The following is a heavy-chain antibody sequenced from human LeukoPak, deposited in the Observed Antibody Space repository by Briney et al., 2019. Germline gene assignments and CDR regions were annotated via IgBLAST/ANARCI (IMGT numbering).Heavy chain of an antibody. Sequence: GASVKVSCKASGYTFTSYYMHWVRQAPGQGLEWMGIINPSGGSTSYAQKFQGRVTVTRDMSTSTVYMELSSLRSEDTAVYYCARDITGTTNFDYWGQGTLVTVSS. CDR2: INPSGGST. D-gene: IGHD1-20*01. CDR3: ARDITGTTNFDY. V-gene: IGHV1-46*01. J-gene: IGHJ4*02. CDR1: GYTFTSYY.